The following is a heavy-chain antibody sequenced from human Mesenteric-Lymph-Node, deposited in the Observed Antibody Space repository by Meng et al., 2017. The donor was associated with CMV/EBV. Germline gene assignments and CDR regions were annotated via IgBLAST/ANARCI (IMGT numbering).Heavy chain of an antibody. V-gene: IGHV4-34*01. J-gene: IGHJ4*02. Sequence: VPLHQWGEGLLNPSETLSGTCAVYGGSFSGYYWNWIRQSPEKGLEWIGEINHSGSTTYNPSFTSRIIISVDTSTNQISLNMSSVTAADTAVYYCARGSSYDILTGYFDYWGQGALVTVSS. D-gene: IGHD3-9*01. CDR3: ARGSSYDILTGYFDY. CDR2: INHSGST. CDR1: GGSFSGYY.